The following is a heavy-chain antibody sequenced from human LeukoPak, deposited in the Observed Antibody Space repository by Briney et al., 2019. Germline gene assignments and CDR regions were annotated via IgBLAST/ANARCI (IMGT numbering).Heavy chain of an antibody. CDR3: ARAKSYYDSSGYYYEPFDY. D-gene: IGHD3-22*01. V-gene: IGHV4-59*01. CDR1: GGSIRSYY. J-gene: IGHJ4*02. CDR2: IYYSGST. Sequence: SETLSLTCTVSGGSIRSYYWSRIRQPPGKGLEWIGYIYYSGSTNYNPSLKSRVTILVDTSKKQFSLKLSSVTAADTAVYYCARAKSYYDSSGYYYEPFDYWGQGTLVTVSS.